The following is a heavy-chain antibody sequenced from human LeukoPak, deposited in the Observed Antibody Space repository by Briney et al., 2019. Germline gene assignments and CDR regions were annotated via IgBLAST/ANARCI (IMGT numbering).Heavy chain of an antibody. CDR2: ISAYNCNT. J-gene: IGHJ5*02. CDR1: GYTFTSYG. CDR3: ARDKVVVVPAAIRSRWFDP. D-gene: IGHD2-2*01. V-gene: IGHV1-18*01. Sequence: ASVKVSCKASGYTFTSYGISWVRQAPGQGLEWMGWISAYNCNTNYAQKLQGRVTMTTDTSTSTAYMELRSLRSDDTAVYYCARDKVVVVPAAIRSRWFDPWGQGTLVIVSS.